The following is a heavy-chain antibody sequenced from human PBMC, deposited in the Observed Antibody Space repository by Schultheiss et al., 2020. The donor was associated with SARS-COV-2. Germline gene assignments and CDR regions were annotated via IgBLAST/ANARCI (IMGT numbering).Heavy chain of an antibody. CDR3: ARGFCGSSSWIGCYYYYYGMDV. D-gene: IGHD6-6*01. Sequence: SETLSLTCTVSGGSISSGDYYWSWIRQPPGKGLEWIGEINHSGSTNYNPSLKSRVTISVDTSKNQFSLQLNSVTPEDTAVYYCARGFCGSSSWIGCYYYYYGMDVWGQGTTVTVSS. CDR1: GGSISSGDYY. CDR2: INHSGST. J-gene: IGHJ6*02. V-gene: IGHV4-30-4*08.